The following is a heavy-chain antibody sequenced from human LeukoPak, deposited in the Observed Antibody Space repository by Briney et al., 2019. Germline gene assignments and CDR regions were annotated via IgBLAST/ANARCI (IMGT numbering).Heavy chain of an antibody. Sequence: PGGSLRLSCAGSGFTFSNYAMSWVRQAPGRGLEWVSAICKSGGSTYYADSVRGRFTISRDNSKNTLYLQMNSLRAEDTAVYYCASPVTAAPYYYYYMDVWGKGTTVTVSS. D-gene: IGHD2-2*01. J-gene: IGHJ6*03. CDR1: GFTFSNYA. CDR3: ASPVTAAPYYYYYMDV. V-gene: IGHV3-23*01. CDR2: ICKSGGST.